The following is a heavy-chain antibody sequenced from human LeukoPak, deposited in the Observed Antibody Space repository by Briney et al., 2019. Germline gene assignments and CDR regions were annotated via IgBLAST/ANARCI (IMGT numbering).Heavy chain of an antibody. CDR1: GFTFSSYA. V-gene: IGHV3-23*01. Sequence: PGGSLRLSCAASGFTFSSYAMSWVRQAPGKGLEWVSAISGSGGSTYYADSVKGRFTISRDNSKNTLYLQMNSLRAEDTAVYYCAKGFYFYGSGSSDYWGQGTLVTVSS. J-gene: IGHJ4*02. CDR3: AKGFYFYGSGSSDY. D-gene: IGHD3-10*01. CDR2: ISGSGGST.